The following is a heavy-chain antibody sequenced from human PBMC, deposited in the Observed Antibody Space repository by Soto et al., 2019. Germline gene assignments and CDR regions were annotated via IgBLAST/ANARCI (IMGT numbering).Heavy chain of an antibody. CDR3: ARDFGYCSSTSCYNNNWFDP. V-gene: IGHV3-33*01. CDR1: GFTFSSYG. D-gene: IGHD2-2*02. J-gene: IGHJ5*02. CDR2: IWYDGSNK. Sequence: QVQLVGSGGGVVQPGRSLRLSCAASGFTFSSYGMHWVRQAPGKGLEWVAVIWYDGSNKYYADSVKGRFTISRDNSKNTLYLQMNSLRAEDTAVYYCARDFGYCSSTSCYNNNWFDPWGQGTLVTVSS.